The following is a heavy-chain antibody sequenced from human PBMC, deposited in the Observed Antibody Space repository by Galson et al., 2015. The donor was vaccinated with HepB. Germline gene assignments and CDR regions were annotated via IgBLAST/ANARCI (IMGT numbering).Heavy chain of an antibody. J-gene: IGHJ6*02. V-gene: IGHV3-30*04. CDR1: GFTFSSYA. Sequence: SLRLSCAASGFTFSSYATHWVRQAPGKGLEWVAVISYDGSNKYYADSVEGRFTISRDNSKNTLYLHLDSLRAEDTALYYCARDQLTYWGSNYYGVDVWGPGTTVTVSS. D-gene: IGHD7-27*01. CDR3: ARDQLTYWGSNYYGVDV. CDR2: ISYDGSNK.